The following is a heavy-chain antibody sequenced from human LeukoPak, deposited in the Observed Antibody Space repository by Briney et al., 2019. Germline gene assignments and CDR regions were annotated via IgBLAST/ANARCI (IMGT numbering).Heavy chain of an antibody. CDR3: ARPDYDSSGYADY. CDR2: IWFDGSNK. Sequence: GGSLRLSCAASGFTFSSYGMHWVRQAPGKGLEWVAVIWFDGSNKYYADSVKGRFTISRDNSKNTLYLRMSSLRAEDTAVYYCARPDYDSSGYADYWGQGTLVTVSS. D-gene: IGHD3-22*01. V-gene: IGHV3-33*01. J-gene: IGHJ4*02. CDR1: GFTFSSYG.